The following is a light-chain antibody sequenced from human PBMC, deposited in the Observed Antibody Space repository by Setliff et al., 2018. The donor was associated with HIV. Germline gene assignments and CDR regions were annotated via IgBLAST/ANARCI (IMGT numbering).Light chain of an antibody. Sequence: SYALSQPPSVSVAPGKTARITCGGNNIGSKSVHWYQQKPGQAPVLGIYYDSDRPSGIPERFSGSNSGNTATLTISRVEAGDEADYYCHVWDSRSDHVVFGGGTKITVL. J-gene: IGLJ2*01. CDR3: HVWDSRSDHVV. V-gene: IGLV3-21*04. CDR1: NIGSKS. CDR2: YDS.